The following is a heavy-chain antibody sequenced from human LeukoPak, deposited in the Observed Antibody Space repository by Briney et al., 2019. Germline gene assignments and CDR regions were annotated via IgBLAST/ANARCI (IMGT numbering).Heavy chain of an antibody. CDR1: GGSFSGYY. V-gene: IGHV4-34*01. Sequence: SETLSLTCAVYGGSFSGYYWSWIRQSPGKGLEWIGEINHSGSTNYNPSLKSRVTISVDTSKNQFSLKLSSVTAADTAVYYCARDSGGVGGSTVTYFDYWGQGTLVTVSS. D-gene: IGHD4-17*01. CDR3: ARDSGGVGGSTVTYFDY. CDR2: INHSGST. J-gene: IGHJ4*02.